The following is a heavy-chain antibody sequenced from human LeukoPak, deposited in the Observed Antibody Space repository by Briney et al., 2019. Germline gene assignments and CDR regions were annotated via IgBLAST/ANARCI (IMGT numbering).Heavy chain of an antibody. D-gene: IGHD3-3*01. CDR1: GYTFTSYY. CDR3: ARDLRPLLYDFWSGYHGGFDY. V-gene: IGHV1-46*01. Sequence: ASVKVSCKASGYTFTSYYMHWVRQAPGQGLEWMGIINPSGGSTSYAQKFQGRVTMTRDTSTSTVYMELSSLGSEDTAVYYCARDLRPLLYDFWSGYHGGFDYWGQGTLVTVSS. J-gene: IGHJ4*02. CDR2: INPSGGST.